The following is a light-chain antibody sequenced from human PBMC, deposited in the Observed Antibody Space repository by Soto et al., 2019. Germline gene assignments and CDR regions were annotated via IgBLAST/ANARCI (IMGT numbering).Light chain of an antibody. CDR3: NSYTSSSTPYV. CDR1: SSDVGGYNY. Sequence: QSVLTQPASVSGSPGQSITISCTAPSSDVGGYNYVSWYQQHPGKAPKLMIYEVSNRPSGVSNRFSGSKSGNTASLTIFGLQAEDEADYYCNSYTSSSTPYVFGTGTKVTVL. J-gene: IGLJ1*01. V-gene: IGLV2-14*01. CDR2: EVS.